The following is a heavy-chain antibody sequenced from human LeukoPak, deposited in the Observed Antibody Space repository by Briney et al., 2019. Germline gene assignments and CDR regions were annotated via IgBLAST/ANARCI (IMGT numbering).Heavy chain of an antibody. D-gene: IGHD5-18*01. CDR1: GGTFSSYA. Sequence: SVKVSCKASGGTFSSYAISWVRQAPGQGLEWMGRIIPILGIANYAQKFQGRVTITADKSTSTAYMELSSLRSEDTAVYYCAGAGPPGYSYGSGDPYYDYWGQGTLVTVS. J-gene: IGHJ4*02. CDR3: AGAGPPGYSYGSGDPYYDY. CDR2: IIPILGIA. V-gene: IGHV1-69*04.